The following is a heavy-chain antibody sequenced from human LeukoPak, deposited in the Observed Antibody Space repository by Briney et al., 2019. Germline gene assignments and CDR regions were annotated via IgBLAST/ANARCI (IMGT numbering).Heavy chain of an antibody. Sequence: SETLSLTCTVSGGSISSGDYYWSWIRQPPGKGLEWIGYIYYSGSTYYNPSLKSRVTISVYTSKNQFSLKLSSVTAADTAVYYCARALPTYYDSSGYTFFDYWGQGTLVTVSS. J-gene: IGHJ4*02. CDR1: GGSISSGDYY. D-gene: IGHD3-22*01. V-gene: IGHV4-30-4*08. CDR3: ARALPTYYDSSGYTFFDY. CDR2: IYYSGST.